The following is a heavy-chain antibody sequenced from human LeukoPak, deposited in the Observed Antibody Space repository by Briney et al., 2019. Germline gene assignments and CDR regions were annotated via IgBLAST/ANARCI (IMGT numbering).Heavy chain of an antibody. CDR1: GFTFSSFW. CDR3: ATAPAAADSC. D-gene: IGHD6-13*01. J-gene: IGHJ4*02. V-gene: IGHV3-7*01. Sequence: PRGSLRLSCAASGFTFSSFWMTWVRQAPGEGLEWVANINGDGSKKTYVDSVKGRFTISRDNAKNSLYLQMSSLRAEDTAVYYCATAPAAADSCWGQGTLVAVSS. CDR2: INGDGSKK.